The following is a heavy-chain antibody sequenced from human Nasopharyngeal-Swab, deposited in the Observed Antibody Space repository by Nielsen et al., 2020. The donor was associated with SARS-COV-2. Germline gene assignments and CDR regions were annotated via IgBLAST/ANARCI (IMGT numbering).Heavy chain of an antibody. CDR2: INRDGSGT. V-gene: IGHV3-74*01. D-gene: IGHD3-16*01. CDR3: GRDLGGRFST. CDR1: GFTFSSYW. Sequence: GESLKISCAGSGFTFSSYWMHWVRQAPGKGLMWVARINRDGSGTNYADSVEGRFTISRDNAKNTLFLQMNSLRAEDTAVYYCGRDLGGRFSTWGQGTLVTVSS. J-gene: IGHJ5*02.